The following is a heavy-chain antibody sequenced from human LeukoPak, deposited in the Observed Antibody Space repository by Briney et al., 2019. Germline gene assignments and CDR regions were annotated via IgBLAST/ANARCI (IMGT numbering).Heavy chain of an antibody. CDR1: GYTFTSYG. V-gene: IGHV1-18*01. Sequence: ASVKVSCKASGYTFTSYGISWVRQAPGQGLEWMGWISAYNGNTNYAQKLQGRVTMTTDTSTSTAYMELRSLRSDDTAVYYCARAGEDIVVVPAAIIVPQFDYWGQGTLVTVSS. D-gene: IGHD2-2*01. CDR2: ISAYNGNT. J-gene: IGHJ4*02. CDR3: ARAGEDIVVVPAAIIVPQFDY.